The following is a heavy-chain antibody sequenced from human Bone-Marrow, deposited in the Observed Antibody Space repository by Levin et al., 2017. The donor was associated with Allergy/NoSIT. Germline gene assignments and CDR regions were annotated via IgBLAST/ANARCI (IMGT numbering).Heavy chain of an antibody. CDR2: ISSSSSYI. CDR1: GFTFSSYS. D-gene: IGHD6-19*01. V-gene: IGHV3-21*01. J-gene: IGHJ3*02. CDR3: ARDSAVAVGAFDI. Sequence: GESLKISCAASGFTFSSYSMNWVRQAPGKGLEWVSSISSSSSYIYYADSVKGRFTISRDNAKNSLYLQMNSLRAEDTAVYYCARDSAVAVGAFDIWGQGTMVTVSS.